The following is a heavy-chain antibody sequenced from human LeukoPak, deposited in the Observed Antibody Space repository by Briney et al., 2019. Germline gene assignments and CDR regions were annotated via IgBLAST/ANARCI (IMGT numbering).Heavy chain of an antibody. Sequence: GGSLRLSCAAPGFTVSSNYMSWVRQAPGKGLEWVSVIYSGGSTYYADSVKGRFTISRDNSKNTLYLQMNSLRAEDTAVYYCASRGLGGSGSYPVSLTGMDVWGQGTTVTVSS. CDR2: IYSGGST. CDR1: GFTVSSNY. J-gene: IGHJ6*02. D-gene: IGHD3-10*01. CDR3: ASRGLGGSGSYPVSLTGMDV. V-gene: IGHV3-66*01.